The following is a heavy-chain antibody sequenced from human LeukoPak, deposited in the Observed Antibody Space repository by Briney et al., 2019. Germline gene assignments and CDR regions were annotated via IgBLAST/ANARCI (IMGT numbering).Heavy chain of an antibody. J-gene: IGHJ4*02. D-gene: IGHD3-9*01. CDR2: FDPEDGET. CDR3: ASYQRVYYAILTGYYNDSVY. V-gene: IGHV1-24*01. Sequence: ASVKVSCKVSGYTLTELSLHWVRQAPGKGLEWVGGFDPEDGETIYAQKFQGRVTMTEDKSTDTAYMELCSLRSDDTAVDNCASYQRVYYAILTGYYNDSVYWGQGTLVTVSS. CDR1: GYTLTELS.